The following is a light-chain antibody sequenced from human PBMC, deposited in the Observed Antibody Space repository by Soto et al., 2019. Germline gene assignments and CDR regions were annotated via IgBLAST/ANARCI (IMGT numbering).Light chain of an antibody. J-gene: IGKJ4*01. CDR2: DAS. CDR3: QHYKTWPLS. V-gene: IGKV3-15*01. Sequence: ELVLTQSHATLSVSPGERATLSCRASQGVGSTLAWYQQAPGQAPRLLIYDASTRATGIPARFSGDGSGTEFTLTISSLQSDDIAVYYCQHYKTWPLSFGGGTKVDIK. CDR1: QGVGST.